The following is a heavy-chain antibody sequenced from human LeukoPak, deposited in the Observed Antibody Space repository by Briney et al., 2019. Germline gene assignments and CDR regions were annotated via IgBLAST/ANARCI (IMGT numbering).Heavy chain of an antibody. D-gene: IGHD1-26*01. CDR3: ARLGGEWELPNFDY. CDR2: IYPGDSDT. V-gene: IGHV5-51*01. CDR1: GFHFTSYW. Sequence: GGSLKISCKGSGFHFTSYWIGWVRQMPGKGLEWRGIIYPGDSDTRYSPSFQGQVTISADKSISTAYLQWSSLKASDTAMYYCARLGGEWELPNFDYWGQGTLVTVSS. J-gene: IGHJ4*02.